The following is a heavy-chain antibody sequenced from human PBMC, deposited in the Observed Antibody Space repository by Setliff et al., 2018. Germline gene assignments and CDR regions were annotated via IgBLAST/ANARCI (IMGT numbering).Heavy chain of an antibody. V-gene: IGHV1-46*01. Sequence: GASVKVSCKASGYPFTSYYMYWLRQAPGQGPEWLGIINIGGGSASYAQKFQDRVTMTRDTSTSTVYLELNSLRSDDTAVYYCVRGGLAAAGKKGVFEHWGQGTLVTVSS. CDR2: INIGGGSA. CDR3: VRGGLAAAGKKGVFEH. CDR1: GYPFTSYY. D-gene: IGHD6-13*01. J-gene: IGHJ4*02.